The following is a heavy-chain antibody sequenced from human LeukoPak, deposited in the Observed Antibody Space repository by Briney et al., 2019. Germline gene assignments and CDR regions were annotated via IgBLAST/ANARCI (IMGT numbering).Heavy chain of an antibody. D-gene: IGHD1-14*01. CDR1: GLIASRNY. CDR3: ARVTPPTD. Sequence: GGSLRLSCAAPGLIASRNYMTWVRQAPGKGLEWLSVIYSDGSTHYADSVKGRFIISRDNSKNTLYLQMNTLRAEDTAVYYCARVTPPTDWGQGTRVTVSS. V-gene: IGHV3-66*01. CDR2: IYSDGST. J-gene: IGHJ4*02.